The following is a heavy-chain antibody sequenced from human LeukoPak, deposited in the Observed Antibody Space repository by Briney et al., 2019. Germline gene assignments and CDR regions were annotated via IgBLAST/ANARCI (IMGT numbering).Heavy chain of an antibody. V-gene: IGHV4-61*02. CDR3: ARDPSSDAFDI. CDR1: GGSISSGSYY. D-gene: IGHD6-25*01. CDR2: IYTSGST. Sequence: SETLSLTCTVSGGSISSGSYYWSWIRQPAGKGLEWIGRIYTSGSTNYNPSLKSRVTISVDTSKNQFSLKLGSVTAADTAVYYCARDPSSDAFDIWGQGTMVTVSS. J-gene: IGHJ3*02.